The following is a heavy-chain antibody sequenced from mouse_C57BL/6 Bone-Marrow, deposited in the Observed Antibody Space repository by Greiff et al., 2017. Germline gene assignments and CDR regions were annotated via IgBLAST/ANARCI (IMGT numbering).Heavy chain of an antibody. D-gene: IGHD2-5*01. V-gene: IGHV1-82*01. CDR2: IYPGDGDT. J-gene: IGHJ2*01. CDR3: AINLYSNYDY. Sequence: VKLQQSGPELVKPGASVKISCKASGYAFSSSWMNWVKQRPGKGLEWIGRIYPGDGDTNYNGKFKGKATLTADKSSSTAYMQLSSLTSEDSAVYFCAINLYSNYDYWGQGTTLTVSS. CDR1: GYAFSSSW.